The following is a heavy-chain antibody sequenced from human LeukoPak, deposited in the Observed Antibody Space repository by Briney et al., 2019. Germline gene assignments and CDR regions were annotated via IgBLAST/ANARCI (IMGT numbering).Heavy chain of an antibody. J-gene: IGHJ3*02. D-gene: IGHD4-17*01. CDR3: ARAGGNGHYLGGAFDI. V-gene: IGHV4-30-4*01. Sequence: SQTLSLTCTVSGGSISSGDYYWSWIRQPPGKGLEWIGYIYYSGSTYYNPSLKCRVTISVDTSKNQFSLKLSSVTAADTAVYYCARAGGNGHYLGGAFDIWGQGTMVTVSS. CDR1: GGSISSGDYY. CDR2: IYYSGST.